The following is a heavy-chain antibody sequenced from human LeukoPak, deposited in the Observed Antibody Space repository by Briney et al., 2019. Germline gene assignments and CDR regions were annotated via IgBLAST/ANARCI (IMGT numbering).Heavy chain of an antibody. CDR3: ARTVYGSGSGRDWYFDL. CDR2: IDWDDDK. D-gene: IGHD3-10*01. J-gene: IGHJ2*01. CDR1: GFSLSTSGMC. Sequence: RESGPALVKPTQTLTLTCTFSGFSLSTSGMCVSWIRQPPGKALEWLARIDWDDDKYYSTSLKTRLTISKDTSKSQVVLTMTNMDPVDTATYYCARTVYGSGSGRDWYFDLWGRGTLVTVSS. V-gene: IGHV2-70*11.